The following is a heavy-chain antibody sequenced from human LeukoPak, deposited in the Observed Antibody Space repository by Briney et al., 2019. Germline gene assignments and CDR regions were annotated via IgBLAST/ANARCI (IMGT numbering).Heavy chain of an antibody. J-gene: IGHJ4*02. CDR2: INTNTGNP. CDR1: GYTFTSYA. Sequence: GASVRVSCKASGYTFTSYAINWVRQAPGQGLEWMGWINTNTGNPTYAQGFTGRFVFSLDTSVSTAYLQISSLKAEDTAVYYCARDLTTVTATFDYWGQGTLVTVSS. CDR3: ARDLTTVTATFDY. V-gene: IGHV7-4-1*02. D-gene: IGHD4-17*01.